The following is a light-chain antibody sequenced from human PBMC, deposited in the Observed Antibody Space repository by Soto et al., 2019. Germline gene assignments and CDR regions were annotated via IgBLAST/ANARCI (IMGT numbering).Light chain of an antibody. CDR3: VLLYGGAWV. V-gene: IGLV7-43*01. Sequence: QTVVTQEPSLTVSPGGTVTLTCALTTGAVTSDYYPNWFQRKPGQALRTLIYRTSNKHSWTPARFSGSLLGGKAALTLSGGKPEDEADYYCVLLYGGAWVFGGGTKLTVL. CDR1: TGAVTSDYY. CDR2: RTS. J-gene: IGLJ3*02.